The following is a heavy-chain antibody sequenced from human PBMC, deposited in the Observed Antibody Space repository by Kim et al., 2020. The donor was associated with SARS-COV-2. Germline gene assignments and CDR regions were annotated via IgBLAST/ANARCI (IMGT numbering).Heavy chain of an antibody. D-gene: IGHD3-3*01. CDR3: ARGIFGGVKWWFDP. CDR2: INHSGST. Sequence: SETLSLTCAVYGGSFSGYYWSWIRQPPGKGLEWIGEINHSGSTNYNPSLKSRVTISVDTSKNQFSLKLSSVTAADTAVYYCARGIFGGVKWWFDPWGQGT. CDR1: GGSFSGYY. V-gene: IGHV4-34*01. J-gene: IGHJ5*02.